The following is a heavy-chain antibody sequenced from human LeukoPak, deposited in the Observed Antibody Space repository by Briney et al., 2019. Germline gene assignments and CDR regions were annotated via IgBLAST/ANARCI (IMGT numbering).Heavy chain of an antibody. Sequence: SETLSLTCTVSGDSISSYYWSWIRQPPGKGLEWIGYIYYSGNTNYNPSLKSRVTISVDTSKNQFSLKLTSVTAADTAVYYCARETYCSSITCYNLVDAFDIWGQGTMVTVSS. V-gene: IGHV4-59*01. J-gene: IGHJ3*02. D-gene: IGHD2-2*02. CDR3: ARETYCSSITCYNLVDAFDI. CDR1: GDSISSYY. CDR2: IYYSGNT.